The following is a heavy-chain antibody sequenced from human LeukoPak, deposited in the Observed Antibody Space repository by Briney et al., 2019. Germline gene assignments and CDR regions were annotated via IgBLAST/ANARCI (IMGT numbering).Heavy chain of an antibody. Sequence: SETLSLTCTVSGGSISSSSYYWGWIRQPPGKGLEWIGSIYYSGSTYYNPSLKSRVTISVDTSKNQFSLKLSSVTAADTAVYYRATTGIAFRWFDPWGQGTLVTVSS. CDR2: IYYSGST. D-gene: IGHD2-15*01. J-gene: IGHJ5*02. CDR1: GGSISSSSYY. V-gene: IGHV4-39*01. CDR3: ATTGIAFRWFDP.